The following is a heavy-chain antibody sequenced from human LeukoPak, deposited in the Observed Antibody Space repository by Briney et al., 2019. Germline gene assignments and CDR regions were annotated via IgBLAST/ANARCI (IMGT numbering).Heavy chain of an antibody. Sequence: GGSLRLSCAASGFTFSSYSMNWVRQAPGKGLEWVSYISSSSTTYYADSVKGRFTVSRDNAKNSLYLQMNSLRDEDTAVYYCARETPEYDWGQGTLVTVSS. V-gene: IGHV3-48*02. CDR3: ARETPEYD. J-gene: IGHJ4*02. D-gene: IGHD6-6*01. CDR1: GFTFSSYS. CDR2: ISSSSTT.